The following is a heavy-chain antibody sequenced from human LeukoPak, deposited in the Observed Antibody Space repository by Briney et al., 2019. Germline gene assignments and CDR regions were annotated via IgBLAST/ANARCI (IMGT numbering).Heavy chain of an antibody. Sequence: GGSLRLSCAASGFPFSSYAMSWVRQAPGKGLEWVSVVSGSGGGTYYADSVKGRFAISGDNSKNTVYLQMNSLRAEDTALYYCAKGGVYGDYCFDYWGQGTLVTVSS. CDR3: AKGGVYGDYCFDY. CDR2: VSGSGGGT. CDR1: GFPFSSYA. J-gene: IGHJ4*02. V-gene: IGHV3-23*01. D-gene: IGHD4-17*01.